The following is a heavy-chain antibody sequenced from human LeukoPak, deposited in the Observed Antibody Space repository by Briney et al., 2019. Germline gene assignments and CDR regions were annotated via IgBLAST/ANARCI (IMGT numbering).Heavy chain of an antibody. D-gene: IGHD6-19*01. CDR3: ARDLGISGWSFHY. V-gene: IGHV3-7*01. Sequence: PGGSLRLSCVASGFTFSRYRMTWVRQAPGKGLERVANIKPDGSDKDYVDSVKGRFTISRDNAKNSLFLQMNSLRAEDTAVYYCARDLGISGWSFHYWGQGTLVTVSS. CDR1: GFTFSRYR. CDR2: IKPDGSDK. J-gene: IGHJ4*02.